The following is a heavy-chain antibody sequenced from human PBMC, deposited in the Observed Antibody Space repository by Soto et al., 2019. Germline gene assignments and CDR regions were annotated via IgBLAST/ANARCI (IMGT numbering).Heavy chain of an antibody. J-gene: IGHJ5*02. CDR3: ASPKIAFYNWFDP. CDR2: IYYSGST. Sequence: QLQLQESGPGLVKPSETLSLTCTVSGGSISSSSYYWGWIRQPPGKGLEWIGSIYYSGSTYYNPSLKSRVTISLDTSKHQFSLKLSSVTAADTAVYYCASPKIAFYNWFDPWGQGTLVTVSS. D-gene: IGHD3-3*02. V-gene: IGHV4-39*01. CDR1: GGSISSSSYY.